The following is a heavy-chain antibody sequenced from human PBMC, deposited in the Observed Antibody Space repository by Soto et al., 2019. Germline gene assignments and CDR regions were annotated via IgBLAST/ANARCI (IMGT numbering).Heavy chain of an antibody. J-gene: IGHJ3*02. CDR3: AAQYGVKYLVRAFDI. D-gene: IGHD3-9*01. CDR1: GGTFSSYA. CDR2: IIPIFGTA. V-gene: IGHV1-69*13. Sequence: GASVKVSCKASGGTFSSYAISWVRQAPGQGLEWMGGIIPIFGTANYAQKLQGRVTITADESTSTAYMELSSLRSEDTAVYYCAAQYGVKYLVRAFDIWGQGTMVTVSS.